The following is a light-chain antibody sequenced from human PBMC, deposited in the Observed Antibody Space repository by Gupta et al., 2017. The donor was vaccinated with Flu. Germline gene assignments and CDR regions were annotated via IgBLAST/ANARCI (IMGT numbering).Light chain of an antibody. CDR2: VNSDGSH. J-gene: IGLJ2*01. CDR3: QTWDTAIQV. Sequence: QLVVPHSPSASASLGASVKFTCTLSSGHSNYAIAWHQQQPEKGPRYLMKVNSDGSHNKGDGIPDRFSGSSSGAERYLTIASLQAEDEDDYYCQTWDTAIQVFGGGTKLTVL. CDR1: SGHSNYA. V-gene: IGLV4-69*01.